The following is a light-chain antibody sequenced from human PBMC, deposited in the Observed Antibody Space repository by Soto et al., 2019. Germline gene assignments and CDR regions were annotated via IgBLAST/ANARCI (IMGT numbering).Light chain of an antibody. V-gene: IGKV3-15*01. CDR3: QQYNNWET. J-gene: IGKJ2*01. Sequence: EIVMTQSPATLSVSPGERATLFCRASQSVSSNLAWYQQKPGQAPRLLIYDVSTRATGIPARFSGSGSGTEFTLTISSLQSEDFAVYYCQQYNNWETFGQGTKLEIK. CDR2: DVS. CDR1: QSVSSN.